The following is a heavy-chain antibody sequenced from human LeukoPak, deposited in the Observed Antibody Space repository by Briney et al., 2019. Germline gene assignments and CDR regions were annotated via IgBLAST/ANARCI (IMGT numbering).Heavy chain of an antibody. CDR2: IGGDGIA. Sequence: PGGSLRLSCVASGFTFTDHPMNWVRQAPGKGLEWISYIGGDGIAFYADSVKGRFTASKDDARKSMYLQMNSLRVEDTAVYYCAKDRANWAIDDWGQGTQGTVSS. D-gene: IGHD3-16*01. V-gene: IGHV3-69-1*01. J-gene: IGHJ4*02. CDR3: AKDRANWAIDD. CDR1: GFTFTDHP.